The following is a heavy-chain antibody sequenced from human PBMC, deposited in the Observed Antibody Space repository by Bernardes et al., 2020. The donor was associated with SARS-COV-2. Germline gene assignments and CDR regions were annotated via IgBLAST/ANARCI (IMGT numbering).Heavy chain of an antibody. Sequence: GGSLRLSCAASGFTFSSNVMNWVRQAPGKGLEWVSGISGSGGITFYADSVKGRFTVSRDNSKNMAYLQLNSLRAEDTAVYYCAKDSVDGGSGYYYGGCYGVDVWGRGTPVTVSS. V-gene: IGHV3-23*01. CDR1: GFTFSSNV. CDR3: AKDSVDGGSGYYYGGCYGVDV. CDR2: ISGSGGIT. J-gene: IGHJ6*02. D-gene: IGHD3-22*01.